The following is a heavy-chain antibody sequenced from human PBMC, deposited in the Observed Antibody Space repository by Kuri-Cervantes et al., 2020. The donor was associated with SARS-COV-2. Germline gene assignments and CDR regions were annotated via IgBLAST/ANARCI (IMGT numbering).Heavy chain of an antibody. CDR2: INWNGFRT. D-gene: IGHD1-26*01. CDR1: GFTFDDYG. CDR3: ARAGTSGSYLGY. V-gene: IGHV3-20*04. J-gene: IGHJ4*02. Sequence: GGSLRLSCAAYGFTFDDYGMSWVRQAPGKGLEWVSGINWNGFRTGYTDSVKGRFTISRDNAKNSLYLQMNSLRAEDTAFYYCARAGTSGSYLGYWGQGTLVTVSS.